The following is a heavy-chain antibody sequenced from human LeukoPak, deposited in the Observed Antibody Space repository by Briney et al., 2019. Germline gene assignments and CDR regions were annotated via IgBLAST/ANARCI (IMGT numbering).Heavy chain of an antibody. CDR2: IRYDGSNK. D-gene: IGHD3-10*01. J-gene: IGHJ4*02. CDR1: GFTFSSYG. Sequence: GGSLRLSCAASGFTFSSYGTHWVRQAPGKGLEWVAFIRYDGSNKYYADSVKGRFTISRDNSKNTLYLQMNSLRAEDTAVYYCAKEGGYYGSGIVWALDYWGQGTLVTVSS. V-gene: IGHV3-30*02. CDR3: AKEGGYYGSGIVWALDY.